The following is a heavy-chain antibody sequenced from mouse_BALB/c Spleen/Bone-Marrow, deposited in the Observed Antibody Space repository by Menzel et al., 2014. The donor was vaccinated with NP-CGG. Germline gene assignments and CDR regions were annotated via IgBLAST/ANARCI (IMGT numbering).Heavy chain of an antibody. CDR2: IWAGGST. J-gene: IGHJ2*01. D-gene: IGHD4-1*01. CDR3: ARDRTGSGFDY. CDR1: GFSLTSYG. Sequence: VKLQESGPGLVAPSQSLSITCTVSGFSLTSYGVHWVRQPPGKGLEWLGVIWAGGSTNYNSALMSRLSISKDNSKSQVFLKVNSLQTDDTAMYYCARDRTGSGFDYWGQGTTLTVSS. V-gene: IGHV2-9*02.